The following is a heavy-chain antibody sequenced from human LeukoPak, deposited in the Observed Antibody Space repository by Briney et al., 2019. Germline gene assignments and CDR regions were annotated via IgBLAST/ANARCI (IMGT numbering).Heavy chain of an antibody. V-gene: IGHV4-34*01. Sequence: SETLSLTCAVYGGSFSGYYWSWIRQPPGKGLEWIGSIYHSGSTYYNPSLKSRVTISVDTSKNQFSLKLSSVTAADTAVYYCARLDSSGWYPLAWFDPWGQETLVTVSS. CDR3: ARLDSSGWYPLAWFDP. D-gene: IGHD6-19*01. J-gene: IGHJ5*02. CDR1: GGSFSGYY. CDR2: IYHSGST.